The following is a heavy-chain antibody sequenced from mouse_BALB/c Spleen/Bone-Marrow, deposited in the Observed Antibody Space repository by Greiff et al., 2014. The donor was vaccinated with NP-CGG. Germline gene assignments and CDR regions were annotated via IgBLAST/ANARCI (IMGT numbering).Heavy chain of an antibody. CDR2: IYPGSGSI. D-gene: IGHD4-1*01. V-gene: IGHV1-77*01. CDR1: GYTFTDYI. CDR3: AISPNWDPYYAMDY. J-gene: IGHJ4*01. Sequence: QVQLKESGPELVKPGASVKMSCKASGYTFTDYIINWVKQRTGQGLEWIGEIYPGSGSIYYNEKFKGKATLTADKSSNTAYMQFSSLTSEDSVVYFCAISPNWDPYYAMDYWGQGTSVTVSS.